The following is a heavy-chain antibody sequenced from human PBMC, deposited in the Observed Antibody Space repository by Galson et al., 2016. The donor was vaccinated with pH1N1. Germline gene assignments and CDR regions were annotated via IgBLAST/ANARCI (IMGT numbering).Heavy chain of an antibody. D-gene: IGHD4-17*01. CDR3: ASRGYGDYVGYFDY. CDR2: IYYSGST. V-gene: IGHV4-39*01. CDR1: GGSISRSSYY. J-gene: IGHJ4*02. Sequence: ETLSLTCTVSGGSISRSSYYWDWIRQPPGKGLEWIGSIYYSGSTYYNPSLKSRGTISVDTSKNQFSLKLTSVTAADTAVYYCASRGYGDYVGYFDYWGQGTLVTVSS.